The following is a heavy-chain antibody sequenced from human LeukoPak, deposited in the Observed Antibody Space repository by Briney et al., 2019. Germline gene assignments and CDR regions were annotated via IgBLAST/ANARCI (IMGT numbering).Heavy chain of an antibody. J-gene: IGHJ4*02. Sequence: GESLKISCKGSGYSFTSYWIGWVRQMPGKGLEWMGIIYPGDSDTRYSPSFQGQVTISADKSISTAYLQWSSLKASDTAMYYCASSTYYYDSRGYSLDYWGQGTLVTVS. CDR2: IYPGDSDT. D-gene: IGHD3-22*01. CDR3: ASSTYYYDSRGYSLDY. CDR1: GYSFTSYW. V-gene: IGHV5-51*01.